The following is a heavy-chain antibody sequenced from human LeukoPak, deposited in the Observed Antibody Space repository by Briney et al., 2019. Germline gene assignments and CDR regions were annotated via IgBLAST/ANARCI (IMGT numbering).Heavy chain of an antibody. CDR1: GGSFSGYY. J-gene: IGHJ4*02. CDR2: INHSGGT. CDR3: ARGVGSGWGNDY. V-gene: IGHV4-34*01. Sequence: SETLSLTCAVYGGSFSGYYWSWIRQPPGKGLEWIGEINHSGGTNYNPSLKSRVTISVDTSKNQFSLKLSSVTAADTAVYYCARGVGSGWGNDYWGQGTLVTVSS. D-gene: IGHD6-19*01.